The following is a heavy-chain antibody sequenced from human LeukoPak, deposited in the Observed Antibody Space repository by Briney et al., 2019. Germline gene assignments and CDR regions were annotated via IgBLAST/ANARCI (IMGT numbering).Heavy chain of an antibody. CDR3: ARVITMVRYAFDI. V-gene: IGHV4-61*01. D-gene: IGHD3-10*01. CDR2: IYYSGST. CDR1: GGSVSSGSYY. Sequence: PSETLSLTCTVSGGSVSSGSYYWSWIRQPPGKGLEWIGYIYYSGSTNYNPSLKSRVTISVDTSKNQFSLKLSSVTAADTAVYYCARVITMVRYAFDIWGQGTMVIVSS. J-gene: IGHJ3*02.